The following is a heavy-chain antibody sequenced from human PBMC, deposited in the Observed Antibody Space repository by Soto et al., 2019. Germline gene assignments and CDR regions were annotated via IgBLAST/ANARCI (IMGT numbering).Heavy chain of an antibody. CDR1: GYTFTDYG. V-gene: IGHV1-18*01. CDR2: ISTYKGNT. CDR3: ATRSPAFDY. J-gene: IGHJ4*02. Sequence: QVQLVRSGHEVKKPGASVKVSCKTSGYTFTDYGISWVRQAPGQGLEWMGWISTYKGNTNYAQKFQGRVTMTTDTSTTTAYMELRSLRSDDTAVYYCATRSPAFDYWGQGTLVTVSS.